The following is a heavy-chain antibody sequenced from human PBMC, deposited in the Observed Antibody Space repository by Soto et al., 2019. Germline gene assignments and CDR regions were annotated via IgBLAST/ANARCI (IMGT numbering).Heavy chain of an antibody. CDR1: GYTFTSYA. CDR3: ARDFNWIEYYFDY. J-gene: IGHJ4*02. CDR2: INAGNGNT. D-gene: IGHD1-1*01. V-gene: IGHV1-3*01. Sequence: ASVKVSCKASGYTFTSYAMHWVRQAPGQRLEWMGWINAGNGNTKYSQKFQGRVTITRDTSASTAHMELSSLRSEDTAVYYCARDFNWIEYYFDYWGQGTLVTVSS.